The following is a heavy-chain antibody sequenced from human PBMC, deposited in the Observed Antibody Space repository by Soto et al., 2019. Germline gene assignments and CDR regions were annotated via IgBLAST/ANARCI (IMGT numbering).Heavy chain of an antibody. J-gene: IGHJ4*02. D-gene: IGHD3-10*01. Sequence: QVQLVESGGGVVQPGRSLRLSCAASGFTFSSYGMHWVRQAPGKGLEWVAVISYDGSNKYYADSVKGRFTISRDNSKNTLYLQMNSLRAEDTAVYYCAKDRIYGLLWFGDRGQGTLVTVSS. CDR3: AKDRIYGLLWFGD. CDR2: ISYDGSNK. CDR1: GFTFSSYG. V-gene: IGHV3-30*18.